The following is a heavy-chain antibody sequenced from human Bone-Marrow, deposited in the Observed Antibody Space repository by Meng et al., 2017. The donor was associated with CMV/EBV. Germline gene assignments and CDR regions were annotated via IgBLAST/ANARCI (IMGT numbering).Heavy chain of an antibody. V-gene: IGHV1-46*01. CDR3: ARLTRAARHYYYYGMDV. Sequence: ASVKVSCKASGYTFTSYYMHWVRQAPGQGLEWMGIINPSGGSTSYAQKFQGRVTMTRDTSTSTVYMELSSLRSEDTAVYYCARLTRAARHYYYYGMDVWGQGTTVTASS. CDR1: GYTFTSYY. D-gene: IGHD6-6*01. J-gene: IGHJ6*02. CDR2: INPSGGST.